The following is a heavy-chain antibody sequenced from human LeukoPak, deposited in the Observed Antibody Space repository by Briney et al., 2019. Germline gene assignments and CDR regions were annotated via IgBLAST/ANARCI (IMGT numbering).Heavy chain of an antibody. Sequence: PGGSLRLSCAASGFTFSNAWMSWVRQAPGKGLEWVAFIRSDGSSGYYADSVKGRFTISRDNSKNTLFLLLNSLRAEDTAVYSCARDGSDYDLDYWGQGTLVTVSS. D-gene: IGHD4-17*01. CDR1: GFTFSNAW. J-gene: IGHJ4*02. CDR3: ARDGSDYDLDY. CDR2: IRSDGSSG. V-gene: IGHV3-30*02.